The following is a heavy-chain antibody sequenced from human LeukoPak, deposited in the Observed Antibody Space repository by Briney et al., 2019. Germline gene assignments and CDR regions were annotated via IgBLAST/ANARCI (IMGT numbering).Heavy chain of an antibody. CDR3: ARRDSSGYSLYAFDT. J-gene: IGHJ3*02. Sequence: SETLSLTCTVSGGSIRTYSWSWIRQPPGKGLEWVGHFYYSANTDYNPSLKSRVTFSVDTSKNQFSLRLSSVTAADTAVYYCARRDSSGYSLYAFDTWGQGTMVTVSS. D-gene: IGHD3-22*01. CDR2: FYYSANT. CDR1: GGSIRTYS. V-gene: IGHV4-59*08.